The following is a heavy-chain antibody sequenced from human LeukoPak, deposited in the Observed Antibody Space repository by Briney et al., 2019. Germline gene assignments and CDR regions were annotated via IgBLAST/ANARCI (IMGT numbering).Heavy chain of an antibody. CDR2: IKHDGSED. J-gene: IGHJ6*04. V-gene: IGHV3-7*01. Sequence: GGSLRLSCAASGFTFSNYWMTWVRQAPGKGPEWVANIKHDGSEDYYLDSVKGRFTISRDNAKNSLYLQMNSLRAEDTAVYYCAELGITMIGGVWGKGTTVTISS. CDR1: GFTFSNYW. D-gene: IGHD3-10*02. CDR3: AELGITMIGGV.